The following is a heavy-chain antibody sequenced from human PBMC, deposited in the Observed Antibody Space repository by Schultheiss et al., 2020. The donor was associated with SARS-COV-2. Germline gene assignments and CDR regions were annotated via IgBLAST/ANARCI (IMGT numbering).Heavy chain of an antibody. CDR3: ARGPFYGSGSYPNFDY. CDR2: IWYDGSNK. Sequence: GGSLRLSCAASGFTFSSYGMHWVRQAPGKGLEWVAVIWYDGSNKYYADSVKGRFTISRDNSKNTLYLQMNSLRAEDTAVYYCARGPFYGSGSYPNFDYWGQGTLVTVSS. CDR1: GFTFSSYG. J-gene: IGHJ4*02. V-gene: IGHV3-33*01. D-gene: IGHD3-10*01.